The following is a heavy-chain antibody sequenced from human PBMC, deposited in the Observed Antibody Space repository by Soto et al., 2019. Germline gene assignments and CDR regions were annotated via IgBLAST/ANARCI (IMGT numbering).Heavy chain of an antibody. CDR3: AKGYYYDSGYYFDY. D-gene: IGHD3-22*01. CDR1: GFTFADYA. CDR2: ISWNSGRI. V-gene: IGHV3-9*01. Sequence: EVQLVESGGGLVQPGRSLRLSCAASGFTFADYAMHCVRQAPGKGLEWVSTISWNSGRIGYADSVKGRFTISRDNTKNSLYLQMNSLRAEDTDLYYCAKGYYYDSGYYFDYWGQGTLVTVSS. J-gene: IGHJ4*02.